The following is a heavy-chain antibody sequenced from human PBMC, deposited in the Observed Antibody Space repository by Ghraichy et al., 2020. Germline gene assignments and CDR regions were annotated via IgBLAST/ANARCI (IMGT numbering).Heavy chain of an antibody. Sequence: ASVKVSCKASGYTFTAYYIHWVRQAPGQGLEWMGWINSNNGDTDSAQKFQGWLTMTRDTSISTVYMELSSLRSDDTAVYYCARESLLGNKHFDYWGQGTLVTVSS. V-gene: IGHV1-2*04. CDR1: GYTFTAYY. D-gene: IGHD7-27*01. CDR3: ARESLLGNKHFDY. J-gene: IGHJ4*02. CDR2: INSNNGDT.